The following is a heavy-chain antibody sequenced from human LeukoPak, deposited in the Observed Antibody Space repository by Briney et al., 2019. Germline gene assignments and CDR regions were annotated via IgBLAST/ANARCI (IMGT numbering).Heavy chain of an antibody. J-gene: IGHJ5*02. CDR2: INPNSGDT. CDR1: GYTFTSYG. V-gene: IGHV1-2*02. Sequence: ASVKVSCKASGYTFTSYGISWVRQAPGQGLEWMGWINPNSGDTNYAQLFQGRVTMTRDTSISTAYMELTRLTSDDTAVYYCARWGRFGSGSSRWFDPWGQGTLVTVSS. CDR3: ARWGRFGSGSSRWFDP. D-gene: IGHD3-10*01.